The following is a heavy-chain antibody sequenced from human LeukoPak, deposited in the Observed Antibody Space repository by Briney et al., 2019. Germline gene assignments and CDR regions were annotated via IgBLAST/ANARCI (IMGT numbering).Heavy chain of an antibody. CDR1: GYIFTDYY. J-gene: IGHJ3*02. D-gene: IGHD3-10*01. V-gene: IGHV1-8*03. Sequence: GASVKGSCKASGYIFTDYYMHWVRQAPGQELEWMGWMNPNSGNTGYAQKFQGRVTITRNTSISTAYMELSSLRSEDTAVYYCARVVPFITMVRGVTDAFDIWGQGTMVTVSS. CDR3: ARVVPFITMVRGVTDAFDI. CDR2: MNPNSGNT.